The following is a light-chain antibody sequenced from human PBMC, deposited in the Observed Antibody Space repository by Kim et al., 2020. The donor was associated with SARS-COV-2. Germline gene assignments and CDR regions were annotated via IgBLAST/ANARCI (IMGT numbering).Light chain of an antibody. CDR3: QQYNSYSYT. CDR1: QSISSW. Sequence: SASVGDRVTITCRASQSISSWLAWYQQKPGKAPKLLIYKASSLESGVPSRFIGSGSGTEFTLTISSLQPDDFATYYCQQYNSYSYTFGQGTKLEI. V-gene: IGKV1-5*03. CDR2: KAS. J-gene: IGKJ2*01.